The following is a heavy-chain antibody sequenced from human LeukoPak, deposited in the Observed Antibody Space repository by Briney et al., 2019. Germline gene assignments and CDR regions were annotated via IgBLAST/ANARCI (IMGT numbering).Heavy chain of an antibody. Sequence: PSETLSLTCTVSGGSISSSSSYWGWIRQPPGKGLEWIGSISYSGSTSCNPSLKSRVTISVDTSNNQFSLKLSSVTAADTAVYYCARPAMSFYYYMDVWGKGTTVTVSS. CDR1: GGSISSSSSY. V-gene: IGHV4-39*01. CDR2: ISYSGST. D-gene: IGHD2-2*01. J-gene: IGHJ6*03. CDR3: ARPAMSFYYYMDV.